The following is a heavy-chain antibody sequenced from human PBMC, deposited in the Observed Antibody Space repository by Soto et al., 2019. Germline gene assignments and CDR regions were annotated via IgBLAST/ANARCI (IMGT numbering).Heavy chain of an antibody. J-gene: IGHJ4*02. V-gene: IGHV3-23*01. CDR2: ISGSGGST. CDR1: GFTFSSYA. Sequence: EVQLQESGGGLVQPGGSLRLSCAASGFTFSSYAMSWVRQAPGKGLEWVSAISGSGGSTYYADSVKGRFTISRDNTKNTLYLQMNSLRAEDTAVYYCAGGYSYRYKVSYHYYFDYWGQGTLVTVSS. D-gene: IGHD5-18*01. CDR3: AGGYSYRYKVSYHYYFDY.